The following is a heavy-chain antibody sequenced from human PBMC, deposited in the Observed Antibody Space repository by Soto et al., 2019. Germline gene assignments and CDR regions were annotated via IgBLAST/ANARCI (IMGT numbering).Heavy chain of an antibody. CDR1: GFTFSDYY. J-gene: IGHJ4*02. V-gene: IGHV3-11*05. CDR2: ISNSNGNT. CDR3: AKVQDIVVLPADYYFDY. D-gene: IGHD2-2*01. Sequence: GGSLRLSCAASGFTFSDYYMSWIRQAPGKGLEWISFISNSNGNTHYADSVKGRITISRDNAKNSLFLQMDSLRAEDTAVYYCAKVQDIVVLPADYYFDYWGQGPLVTVSP.